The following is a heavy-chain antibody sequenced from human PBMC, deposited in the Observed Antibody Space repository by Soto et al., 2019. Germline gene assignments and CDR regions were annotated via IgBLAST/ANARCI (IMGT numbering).Heavy chain of an antibody. Sequence: QVRLVQSGVEEKKPGASVKVSCKASGYTFTSYDINWVRQATGQGLEWMGWMNPNSGNTDYAQKFQGRVTMTRNTSISTAYMELSSLRSEDTAVYYCARERSAAGAGWFDPWGQGTLVTVSS. V-gene: IGHV1-8*01. J-gene: IGHJ5*02. D-gene: IGHD6-13*01. CDR2: MNPNSGNT. CDR3: ARERSAAGAGWFDP. CDR1: GYTFTSYD.